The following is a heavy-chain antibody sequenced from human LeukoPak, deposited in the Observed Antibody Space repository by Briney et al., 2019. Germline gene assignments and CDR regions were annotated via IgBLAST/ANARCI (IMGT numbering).Heavy chain of an antibody. V-gene: IGHV3-30*04. CDR2: ISYDGSNK. CDR3: ASGPGKYRLRY. CDR1: GFTFSSYA. D-gene: IGHD5-12*01. J-gene: IGHJ4*02. Sequence: GGSLRLSCAASGFTFSSYAMHWVRQAPGKGLEWVAVISYDGSNKYYADSVKGRFTISRDNSKNTLYLQMNSLRAVDTAVYYCASGPGKYRLRYWGQGTLVTVSS.